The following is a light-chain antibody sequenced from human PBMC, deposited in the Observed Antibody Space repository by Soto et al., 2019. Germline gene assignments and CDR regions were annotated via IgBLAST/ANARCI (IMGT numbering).Light chain of an antibody. CDR2: DAS. V-gene: IGKV3-15*01. CDR3: QQYGSTPPDT. J-gene: IGKJ4*01. CDR1: QSLGGN. Sequence: EIVMTQSPATLSVSPGESVTLSCRASQSLGGNLAWYQQTPGQAPRLLIYDASTRATGIPARFSGSGSGTDFTLPIRRLEPADFAVYYCQQYGSTPPDTSGGGTKVDIK.